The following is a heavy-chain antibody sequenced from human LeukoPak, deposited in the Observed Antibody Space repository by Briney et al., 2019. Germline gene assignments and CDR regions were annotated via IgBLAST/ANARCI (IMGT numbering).Heavy chain of an antibody. CDR3: ARDGDFTKQLATGCFDY. CDR2: MWYDGGNI. Sequence: PGRSLRLSCAASGFSFSTFVMHWVRQAPGKGLEWVALMWYDGGNIFYADSVKGRFTISRDNSKNTLYLQMNSLRDEDTAAYYCARDGDFTKQLATGCFDYWGQGSLVTVSS. D-gene: IGHD6-13*01. CDR1: GFSFSTFV. J-gene: IGHJ4*02. V-gene: IGHV3-33*01.